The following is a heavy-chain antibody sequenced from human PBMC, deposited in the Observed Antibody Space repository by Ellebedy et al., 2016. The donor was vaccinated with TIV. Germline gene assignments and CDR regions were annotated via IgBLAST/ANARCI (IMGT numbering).Heavy chain of an antibody. D-gene: IGHD1-1*01. Sequence: GGSLRLXXAASGFTFSSYGMHWVRQAPGKGLEWVAVVSYDGTNQYYTDSMKGRFTISRDNSKNTLYLQLNSLGAEDTAVYYCARDGATGTTGGMDVWGQGTTVTVS. CDR2: VSYDGTNQ. CDR1: GFTFSSYG. J-gene: IGHJ6*02. CDR3: ARDGATGTTGGMDV. V-gene: IGHV3-30*03.